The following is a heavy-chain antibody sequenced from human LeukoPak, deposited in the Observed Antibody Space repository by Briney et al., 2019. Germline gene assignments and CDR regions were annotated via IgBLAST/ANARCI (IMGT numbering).Heavy chain of an antibody. CDR3: AREYIVGRPQTDALDL. CDR2: INGDGSGT. J-gene: IGHJ3*01. CDR1: GFSLSSYW. V-gene: IGHV3-74*01. Sequence: SGGSLRLSCVASGFSLSSYWMHWVRQAPGSGPVWVSRINGDGSGTRYGDYVKGRFTISRDNAKSTMYLQMNSLGVEDTAVYYCAREYIVGRPQTDALDLWGQGTMVTVSS. D-gene: IGHD1-26*01.